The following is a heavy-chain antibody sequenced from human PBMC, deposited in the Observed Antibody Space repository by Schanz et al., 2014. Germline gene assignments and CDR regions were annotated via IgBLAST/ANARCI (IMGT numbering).Heavy chain of an antibody. V-gene: IGHV3-23*04. CDR1: GFTFSSYA. Sequence: EVQLVESGGGLVQPGGSLRFSCAASGFTFSSYAMTWVRQAPGKGLEWVSAISTGGGNTYYTDSVKGRFTISRDNSRNTLYLQMSSLRAEATAVYYCVKEGTVVSGYPRDHWGQGTLVTVSS. CDR2: ISTGGGNT. D-gene: IGHD2-2*01. J-gene: IGHJ4*02. CDR3: VKEGTVVSGYPRDH.